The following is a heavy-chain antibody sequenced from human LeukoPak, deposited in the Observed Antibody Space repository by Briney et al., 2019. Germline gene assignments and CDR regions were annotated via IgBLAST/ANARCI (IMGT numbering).Heavy chain of an antibody. Sequence: SSQTLSLTCTVSGGSISSGDYYWSWIRQPPGKGLEWIGYTYYSGSTYYNPSLKSRVTISVDTSKNQFSLKLSSVTAADTAVYYCARDRGYCSSTSCSRWFDPWGQGTLVTVSS. J-gene: IGHJ5*02. CDR3: ARDRGYCSSTSCSRWFDP. CDR2: TYYSGST. D-gene: IGHD2-2*01. CDR1: GGSISSGDYY. V-gene: IGHV4-30-4*08.